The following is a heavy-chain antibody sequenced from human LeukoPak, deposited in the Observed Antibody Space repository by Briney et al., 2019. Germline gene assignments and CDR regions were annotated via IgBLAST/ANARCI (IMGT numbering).Heavy chain of an antibody. V-gene: IGHV1-2*02. CDR2: IYPNSGET. Sequence: ASVRVSCKASGYTFTGYYMDWVRQAPGQGLEWLGWIYPNSGETKYAQKFLGRVTMTSDTSINTGYMALSSLTSDDTAVYYCARKSTVRRTSEFDYWGQGSLVTVSS. CDR1: GYTFTGYY. CDR3: ARKSTVRRTSEFDY. J-gene: IGHJ4*02. D-gene: IGHD3-10*02.